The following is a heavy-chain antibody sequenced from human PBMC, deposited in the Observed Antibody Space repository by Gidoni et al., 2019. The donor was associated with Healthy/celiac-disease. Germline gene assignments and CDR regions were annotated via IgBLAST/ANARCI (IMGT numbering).Heavy chain of an antibody. J-gene: IGHJ4*02. V-gene: IGHV1-46*03. CDR3: ARLSGSPGTAAGTGTNFDY. D-gene: IGHD6-13*01. CDR1: GYTFTSYY. Sequence: QVQLVQSGAEVKKPGASVKVSCKASGYTFTSYYMHWVRQAPGQGLEWMGIINPSGGSTSYAQKFQGRVTMTRDTSTSTVYMELSSLRSEDTAVYYCARLSGSPGTAAGTGTNFDYWGQGTLVTVSS. CDR2: INPSGGST.